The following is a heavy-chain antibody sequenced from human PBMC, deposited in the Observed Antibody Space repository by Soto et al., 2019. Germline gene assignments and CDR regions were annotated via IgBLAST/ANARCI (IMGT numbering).Heavy chain of an antibody. D-gene: IGHD5-18*01. CDR2: IIPIFGTA. CDR1: GGTFSSYA. CDR3: ARSRWSDTAMVSFFDY. V-gene: IGHV1-69*01. J-gene: IGHJ4*02. Sequence: QVQLVQSGAEVKKPGSSVKVSCKASGGTFSSYAISWVRQAPGQGLEWMGGIIPIFGTANYAQKFQGRVTITADESTSTGYQEPRRLRSEDPAGYYWARSRWSDTAMVSFFDYWGQGTLVTVSS.